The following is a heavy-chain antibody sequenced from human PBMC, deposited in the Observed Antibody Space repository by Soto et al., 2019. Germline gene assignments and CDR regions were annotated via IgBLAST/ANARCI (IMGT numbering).Heavy chain of an antibody. CDR1: GGSISSGGYY. CDR2: ISYSGST. D-gene: IGHD6-6*01. V-gene: IGHV4-31*03. J-gene: IGHJ4*02. Sequence: QVQLQESGPGLVKPSQTLSLPCTVSGGSISSGGYYWSWIRQHPGKGLEWIGYISYSGSTYYNPSLKSRVTITVDTSKNQFSLKLSSVTAADTAVYYCARSDSSSTNFDYWGQGTLVTVSS. CDR3: ARSDSSSTNFDY.